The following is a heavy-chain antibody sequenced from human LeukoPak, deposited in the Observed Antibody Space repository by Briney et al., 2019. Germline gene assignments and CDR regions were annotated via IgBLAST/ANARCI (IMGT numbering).Heavy chain of an antibody. Sequence: PSETLSLTCTVSGGSISSGGYYWSWNRQHPGKGLEWIGYIYYSGSTYYNPSLKSRVTISVDTSKNQFSLKLSSVTAADTAVYYCARDRYCSSTSCYGYYYYYGMDVWGQGTTVTVSS. CDR3: ARDRYCSSTSCYGYYYYYGMDV. CDR1: GGSISSGGYY. D-gene: IGHD2-2*01. CDR2: IYYSGST. V-gene: IGHV4-31*03. J-gene: IGHJ6*02.